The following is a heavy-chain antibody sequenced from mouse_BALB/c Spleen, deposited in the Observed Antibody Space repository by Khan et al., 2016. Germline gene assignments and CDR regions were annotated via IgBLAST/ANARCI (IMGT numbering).Heavy chain of an antibody. D-gene: IGHD1-3*01. CDR2: ISYDGST. Sequence: EVQLQESGPGLVKPSQSLSLSCTVTGYSITSGYFWNWIRKFPGNNLEWMGYISYDGSTNYNPSFKNRISIAGDTSKNQFLLKVNSVNDEDTTTYESTKLRRVYAMDYWGQGTSVTVSS. V-gene: IGHV3-6*02. CDR1: GYSITSGYF. CDR3: TKLRRVYAMDY. J-gene: IGHJ4*01.